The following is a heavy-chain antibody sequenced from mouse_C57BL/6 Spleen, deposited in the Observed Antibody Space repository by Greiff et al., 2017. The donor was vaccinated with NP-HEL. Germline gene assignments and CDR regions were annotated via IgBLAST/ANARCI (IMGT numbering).Heavy chain of an antibody. CDR2: IWSDGST. CDR1: GFSLTSYG. V-gene: IGHV2-6-1*01. Sequence: QVQLKESGPGLVAPSQSLSITCTVSGFSLTSYGVHWVRQPPGKGLEWLVVIWSDGSTTYNSARKSRLSISKDNSKSQVFLKMNSLQTDDTAMYYCARHDYSNYDYAMDYWGQGTSVTVSS. CDR3: ARHDYSNYDYAMDY. D-gene: IGHD2-5*01. J-gene: IGHJ4*01.